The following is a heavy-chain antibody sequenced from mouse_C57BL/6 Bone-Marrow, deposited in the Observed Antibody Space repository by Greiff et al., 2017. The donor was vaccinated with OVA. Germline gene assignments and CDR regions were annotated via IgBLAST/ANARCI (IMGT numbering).Heavy chain of an antibody. CDR3: TRDYGSSLFAY. V-gene: IGHV14-4*01. D-gene: IGHD1-1*01. CDR1: GFNIKDDY. J-gene: IGHJ3*01. Sequence: EVQLQQSGAELVRPGASVKLSCTASGFNIKDDYMHWVKQRPEQGLEWIGWIDPENGDTEYASKFQGKGPITTDTSANTAYLQLSSLTSEYTAVYYCTRDYGSSLFAYWGQGTLVTVSA. CDR2: IDPENGDT.